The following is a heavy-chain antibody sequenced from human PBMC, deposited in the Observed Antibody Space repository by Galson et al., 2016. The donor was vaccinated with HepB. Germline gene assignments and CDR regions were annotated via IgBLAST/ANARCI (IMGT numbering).Heavy chain of an antibody. J-gene: IGHJ3*02. Sequence: SLRLSCAASGFTFSSYSMHWVRQAPGKGLEYVSGINSNGGRTYYTDPVKGRFTLSRDNSKNTVYIQMSSRRIEDTAVYFCVKEGYQELSDGAFDIWGEGTMVTVSS. CDR3: VKEGYQELSDGAFDI. V-gene: IGHV3-64D*06. CDR1: GFTFSSYS. D-gene: IGHD2-2*01. CDR2: INSNGGRT.